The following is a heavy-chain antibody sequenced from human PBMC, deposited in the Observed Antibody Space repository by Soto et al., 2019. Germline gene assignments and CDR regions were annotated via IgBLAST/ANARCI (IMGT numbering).Heavy chain of an antibody. CDR3: ARGVYDSENYYNGPSAFDI. J-gene: IGHJ3*02. D-gene: IGHD3-10*01. Sequence: QVQLEQSGAEVKKPGSSVKVSCKASGGTLSDHGVAWLRQAPGQGLEWMGGTIPVFNTAKYAQKFQGRVTVIKDKFTNIAYMELSSLTSEDTAFYFCARGVYDSENYYNGPSAFDIWSQGTIVIISS. V-gene: IGHV1-69*06. CDR1: GGTLSDHG. CDR2: TIPVFNTA.